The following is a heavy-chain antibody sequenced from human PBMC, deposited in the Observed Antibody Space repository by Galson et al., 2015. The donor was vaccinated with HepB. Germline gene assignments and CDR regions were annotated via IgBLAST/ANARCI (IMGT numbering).Heavy chain of an antibody. J-gene: IGHJ6*03. V-gene: IGHV1-69*13. D-gene: IGHD6-19*01. CDR1: GGTFSSYA. CDR2: IIPIFGTA. CDR3: ARRSGEAVAGTRGRGYYYYMDV. Sequence: SVKVSCKASGGTFSSYAISWVRQAPGQGLEWMGGIIPIFGTANYAQKFQGRVTITADESTSTAYMELSSLRSEDTAVYYCARRSGEAVAGTRGRGYYYYMDVWGKGTTVTVSS.